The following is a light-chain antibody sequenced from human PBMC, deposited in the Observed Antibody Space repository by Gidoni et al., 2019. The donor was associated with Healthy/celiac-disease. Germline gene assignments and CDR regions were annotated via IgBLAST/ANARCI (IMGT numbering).Light chain of an antibody. CDR1: QSVSSSY. J-gene: IGKJ4*01. CDR2: GAS. V-gene: IGKV3-20*01. Sequence: ELVLTQSPGTLSLSPGEIATLSCRASQSVSSSYLAWYQQKPGQAPRLLIYGASSRATGIPDRFSGSGSGTDFTLTISRLEPEDFAVYYCQQYGSSPLTFXGXTKVEIK. CDR3: QQYGSSPLT.